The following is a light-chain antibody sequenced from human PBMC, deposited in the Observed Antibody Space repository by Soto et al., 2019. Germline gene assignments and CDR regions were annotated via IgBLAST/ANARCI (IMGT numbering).Light chain of an antibody. V-gene: IGLV4-60*02. CDR1: SGHSSYI. J-gene: IGLJ1*01. CDR3: ETWVSNTYV. Sequence: QSVLTQSSSASASLGSSVKPTCTLSSGHSSYIIAWHQQQPGKAPRYLMKLEGSGSYNTGSGVPDRFSGSSSGADRYLTISNLQFEDEADYYCETWVSNTYVFGTGTKVTVL. CDR2: LEGSGSY.